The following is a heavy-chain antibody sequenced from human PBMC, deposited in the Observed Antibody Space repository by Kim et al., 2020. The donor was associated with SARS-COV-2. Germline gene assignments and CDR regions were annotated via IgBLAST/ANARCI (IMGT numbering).Heavy chain of an antibody. J-gene: IGHJ5*02. CDR1: GFTFSSYG. Sequence: GGSLRLSCVASGFTFSSYGMSWVRQAPGKGLEWVSLINGNGDRTYYADSVKGRFTISRDNSENTMHLQMNSLRAEDTAIYYCAKRAIPVAGIGFPFDPWGQGTLVTVSS. CDR2: INGNGDRT. D-gene: IGHD6-19*01. V-gene: IGHV3-23*01. CDR3: AKRAIPVAGIGFPFDP.